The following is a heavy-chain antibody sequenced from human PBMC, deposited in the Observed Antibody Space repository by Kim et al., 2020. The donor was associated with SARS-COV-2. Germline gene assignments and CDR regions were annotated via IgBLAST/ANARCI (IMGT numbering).Heavy chain of an antibody. D-gene: IGHD1-26*01. CDR3: AKDSSGSYYYYFDY. CDR2: IWYDGSNK. Sequence: GGSLRLSCAASGFTFSSYAMHWVRQAPGKGLEWVAVIWYDGSNKYYADSVKGRFTISRDNSKNTLYLQMNSLRAEDTAVYYCAKDSSGSYYYYFDYWGQG. CDR1: GFTFSSYA. J-gene: IGHJ4*02. V-gene: IGHV3-33*06.